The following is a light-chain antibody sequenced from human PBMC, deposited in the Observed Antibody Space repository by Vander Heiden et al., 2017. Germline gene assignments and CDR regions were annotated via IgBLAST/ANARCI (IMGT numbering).Light chain of an antibody. Sequence: DIVLTQSPATLSLSPGERATLSCRASQSVSSYLAWHQQKPGQAPRLLIYDASNRATGIPARFSGSGSGTDFTLTISSLEPEDFAVYYCQQRSNWPPLTFGQGTRLEIK. CDR1: QSVSSY. CDR3: QQRSNWPPLT. V-gene: IGKV3-11*01. J-gene: IGKJ5*01. CDR2: DAS.